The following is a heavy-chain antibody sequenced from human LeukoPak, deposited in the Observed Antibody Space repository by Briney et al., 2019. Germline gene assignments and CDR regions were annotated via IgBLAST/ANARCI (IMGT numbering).Heavy chain of an antibody. D-gene: IGHD4-11*01. V-gene: IGHV3-33*01. J-gene: IGHJ4*02. Sequence: GGSLRLSCAASGFTFSSYGMHWVRQAPGKGLEWVAVIWYDGSNKHYADSVKGRFTISRDNSKNTLYLQMNSLRAEDTAVYYCARDRAVTTCMDYWGQGTLVTVSS. CDR2: IWYDGSNK. CDR1: GFTFSSYG. CDR3: ARDRAVTTCMDY.